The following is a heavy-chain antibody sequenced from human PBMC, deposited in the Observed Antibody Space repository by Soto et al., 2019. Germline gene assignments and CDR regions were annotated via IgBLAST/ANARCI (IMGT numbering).Heavy chain of an antibody. CDR3: ARDRYGDPLWGQDDFDY. CDR2: IYYSGST. CDR1: GGSISSGGYY. J-gene: IGHJ4*02. Sequence: SETLSLTCTVSGGSISSGGYYWSWIRQHPGKGLEWIGYIYYSGSTYYNPSLKSRVTISVDTSKNQFSLKLSSVTAADTAVYYCARDRYGDPLWGQDDFDYWGQGTLVTVSS. D-gene: IGHD4-17*01. V-gene: IGHV4-31*03.